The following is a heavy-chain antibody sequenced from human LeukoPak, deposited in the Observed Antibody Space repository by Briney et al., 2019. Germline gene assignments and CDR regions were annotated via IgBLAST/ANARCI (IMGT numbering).Heavy chain of an antibody. J-gene: IGHJ4*02. CDR2: INPNSGLT. V-gene: IGHV1-2*06. D-gene: IGHD6-13*01. CDR3: ARDPYRAPAASSPTY. CDR1: GYTFTDYY. Sequence: ASVKVSCKASGYTFTDYYIHWVRQAPGQGLEWMGRINPNSGLTNYVQKFQDRVTMTRDTSISTAYMELYRLRSDDTAVYYCARDPYRAPAASSPTYWGQGTLVTVSS.